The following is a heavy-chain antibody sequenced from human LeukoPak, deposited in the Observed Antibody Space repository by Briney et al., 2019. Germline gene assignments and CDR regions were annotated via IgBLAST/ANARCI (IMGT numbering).Heavy chain of an antibody. D-gene: IGHD6-13*01. CDR3: ARVSKVYSSSWYAENFDY. Sequence: GSLRLAFAASGFTFSSYWMSWVRQAPGKGLEWVANIKQDGSEKYYVDSVKGRFTISRDNDKTSLYLQMNSLRAEDTAVYYCARVSKVYSSSWYAENFDYWGQGTLVTVSS. V-gene: IGHV3-7*01. CDR1: GFTFSSYW. J-gene: IGHJ4*02. CDR2: IKQDGSEK.